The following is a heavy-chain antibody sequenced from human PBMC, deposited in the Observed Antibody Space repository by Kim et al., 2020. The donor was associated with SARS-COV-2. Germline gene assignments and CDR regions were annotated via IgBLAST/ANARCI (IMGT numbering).Heavy chain of an antibody. V-gene: IGHV4-34*01. CDR2: INHSGST. CDR1: GGSFSGYY. CDR3: ARAPVAGTYYFDY. Sequence: SETLSLTCAVYGGSFSGYYWSWIRQPPGKGLEWIGEINHSGSTNYNPSLKSRVTISVDTSKNQFSLKLSSVTAADTAVYYCARAPVAGTYYFDYWGQGTLVTVSS. D-gene: IGHD6-19*01. J-gene: IGHJ4*02.